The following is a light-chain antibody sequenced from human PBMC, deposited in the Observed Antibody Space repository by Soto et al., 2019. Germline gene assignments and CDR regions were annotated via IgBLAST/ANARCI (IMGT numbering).Light chain of an antibody. J-gene: IGKJ4*01. CDR1: QNVRTN. V-gene: IGKV3-15*01. CDR2: RAS. Sequence: EIVMTQSPDTLSVSPGERATLSCRASQNVRTNLAWYQQKAGQAPRLVVYRASNRAAGVPARFSGSGSGTEFTLTISSLQSEDFAVYYCQQYDNWPPLTFGGGTKVEIK. CDR3: QQYDNWPPLT.